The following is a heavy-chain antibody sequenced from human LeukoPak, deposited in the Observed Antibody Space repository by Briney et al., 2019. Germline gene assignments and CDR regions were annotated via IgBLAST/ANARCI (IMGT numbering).Heavy chain of an antibody. J-gene: IGHJ4*02. D-gene: IGHD3-16*01. CDR2: IRYDGSNK. CDR3: ARYYVWGSYTDY. CDR1: GFTFSSYG. V-gene: IGHV3-30*02. Sequence: GGSLRLSCAASGFTFSSYGMHWVRQAPGKGLEWVAFIRYDGSNKYYADSVKGRFTISRDNSKNTLYLQMNSLRAEDTAVYYCARYYVWGSYTDYWGQGTLVTVSS.